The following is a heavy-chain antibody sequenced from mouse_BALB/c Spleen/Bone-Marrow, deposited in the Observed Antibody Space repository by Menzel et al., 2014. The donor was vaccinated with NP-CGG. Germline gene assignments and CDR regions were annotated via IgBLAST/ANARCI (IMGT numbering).Heavy chain of an antibody. D-gene: IGHD2-14*01. CDR3: ARGYFAY. J-gene: IGHJ3*01. CDR2: INPSNGRT. Sequence: QVQLQQSGAELVKPGASVKLSCKASGYTFTSYWMHWVKQRPGQGLEWIGEINPSNGRTNNNEKFKSKATLTVDKSSSTAYMQLSSLTSEDSAVYYCARGYFAYWGQGTLVTVSA. CDR1: GYTFTSYW. V-gene: IGHV1S81*02.